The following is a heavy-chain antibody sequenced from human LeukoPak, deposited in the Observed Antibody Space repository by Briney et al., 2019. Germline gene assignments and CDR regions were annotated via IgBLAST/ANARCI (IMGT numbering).Heavy chain of an antibody. J-gene: IGHJ6*04. CDR1: GFYFSSYG. CDR2: ISSSGSTI. D-gene: IGHD3-10*02. Sequence: GGTLRLSCAASGFYFSSYGMSWVRQAPGKGLEWVSYISSSGSTIYYADSVKGRFTISRDNAKNSLYLQMNSLRAEDTAVYYCAALGITMIGGVWSKGTTVTISS. V-gene: IGHV3-48*03. CDR3: AALGITMIGGV.